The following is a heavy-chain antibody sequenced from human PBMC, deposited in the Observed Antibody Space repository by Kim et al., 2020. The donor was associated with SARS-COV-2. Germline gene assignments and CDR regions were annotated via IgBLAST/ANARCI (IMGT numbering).Heavy chain of an antibody. CDR1: GGSFSGYY. CDR3: ARVGPYGGDYVWGSYRFFDY. Sequence: SETLSLTCAVYGGSFSGYYWSWIRQPPGKGLEWIGEINHSGSTNYNPSLKSRVTISVDTSKNQFSLKLSSVTAADTAVYYCARVGPYGGDYVWGSYRFFDYWGQGTLVTVSS. V-gene: IGHV4-34*01. CDR2: INHSGST. D-gene: IGHD3-16*02. J-gene: IGHJ4*02.